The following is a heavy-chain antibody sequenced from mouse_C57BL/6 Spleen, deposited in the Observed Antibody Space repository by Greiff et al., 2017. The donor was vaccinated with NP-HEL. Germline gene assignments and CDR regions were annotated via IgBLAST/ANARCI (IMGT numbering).Heavy chain of an antibody. V-gene: IGHV1-72*01. CDR3: ARWGITTVVATRYYAMDY. J-gene: IGHJ4*01. Sequence: QVQLQQSGAELVKPGASVKLSCKASGYTFTSYWMHWVKQRPGRGLEWIGRIDPNSGGTKYNEKFKSKATLTVDKPSSTAYMQLRSLTSEDSAVYYCARWGITTVVATRYYAMDYWGQGTSVTVSS. CDR1: GYTFTSYW. D-gene: IGHD1-1*01. CDR2: IDPNSGGT.